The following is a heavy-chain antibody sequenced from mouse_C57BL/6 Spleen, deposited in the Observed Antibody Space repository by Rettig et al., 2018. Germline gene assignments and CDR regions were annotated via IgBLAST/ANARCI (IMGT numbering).Heavy chain of an antibody. Sequence: DVQLQESGPGMVKPSQSLSLTCTVTGYSITSGYDWHWIRHFPGNKLEWMGYISYSGSTNYNPSLKSRISITHDTSKNHFFLKLNSVTTEDTATYYCAREGYYYGSSYKEVGFAYWGQG. J-gene: IGHJ3*01. CDR3: AREGYYYGSSYKEVGFAY. V-gene: IGHV3-1*01. D-gene: IGHD1-1*01. CDR1: GYSITSGYD. CDR2: ISYSGST.